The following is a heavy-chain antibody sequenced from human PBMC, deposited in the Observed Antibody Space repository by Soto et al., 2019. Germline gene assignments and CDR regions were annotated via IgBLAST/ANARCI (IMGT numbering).Heavy chain of an antibody. CDR2: ISAYNGNT. J-gene: IGHJ4*02. CDR1: GYTFTSYG. CDR3: ARDSTPVDY. Sequence: QVQLVQSGAEVKKPGASVKVSCKASGYTFTSYGISWVRQAPGQGLECMGWISAYNGNTKYAQKPQGRVTMTTDTSTSTAYTALRSLRSDDTAVYYCARDSTPVDYWGQGTLVTFSS. V-gene: IGHV1-18*01.